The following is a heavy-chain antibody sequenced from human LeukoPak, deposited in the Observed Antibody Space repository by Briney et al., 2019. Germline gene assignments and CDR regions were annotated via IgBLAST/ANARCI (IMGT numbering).Heavy chain of an antibody. D-gene: IGHD3-3*01. CDR1: GGTFSSYA. Sequence: GASVKVSCKASGGTFSSYAISWVRQAPGQGLEWMGGIIPIFGTANYAQKFQGRVTITADESTSTAYMELSSLRSEDTAVYYCARDQGFLEWSYYYYMDVWAKGPRSPSP. CDR3: ARDQGFLEWSYYYYMDV. V-gene: IGHV1-69*13. J-gene: IGHJ6*03. CDR2: IIPIFGTA.